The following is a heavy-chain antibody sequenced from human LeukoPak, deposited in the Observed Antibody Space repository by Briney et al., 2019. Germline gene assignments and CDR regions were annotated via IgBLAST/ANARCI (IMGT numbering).Heavy chain of an antibody. D-gene: IGHD6-19*01. J-gene: IGHJ4*02. V-gene: IGHV4-39*01. CDR2: IYYSGST. Sequence: SETLSLTCTVSGGSISSSSYYWGWIRQPPGKGLEWIGSIYYSGSTYYNPSLKSRVTISVDTSKNQFSLKLSSVSAADTAVYYCARHVDSSGWYRSYFDYWGQGTLVTVSS. CDR1: GGSISSSSYY. CDR3: ARHVDSSGWYRSYFDY.